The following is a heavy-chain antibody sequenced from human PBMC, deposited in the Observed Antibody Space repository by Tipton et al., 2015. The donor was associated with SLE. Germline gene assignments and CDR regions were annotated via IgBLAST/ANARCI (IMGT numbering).Heavy chain of an antibody. D-gene: IGHD6-19*01. CDR1: GGSISSGGYY. J-gene: IGHJ4*02. CDR3: ATSPGYSSGWFLFDY. V-gene: IGHV4-31*03. Sequence: TLSLTCTVSGGSISSGGYYWSWIRQHPGKGLEWIGYIYYSGSTYYNPSLKSRVTISVDTSKNQFSLKLSSVTAADTAVYYRATSPGYSSGWFLFDYWGQGTLVTVSS. CDR2: IYYSGST.